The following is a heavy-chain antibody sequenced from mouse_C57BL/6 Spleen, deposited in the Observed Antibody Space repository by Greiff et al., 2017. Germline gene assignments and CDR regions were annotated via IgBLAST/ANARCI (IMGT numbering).Heavy chain of an antibody. V-gene: IGHV5-17*01. D-gene: IGHD3-3*01. CDR3: ASGGRGDY. J-gene: IGHJ2*01. CDR1: GFTFSDYG. Sequence: EVKVVESGGGLVKPGGSLKLSCAASGFTFSDYGMHWVRQAPEKGLEWVAYISSGSSTIYYADTVKGRFTLSRDNANNTLFLQMPSLRSEDTAMYYCASGGRGDYWGQGTTLTVSS. CDR2: ISSGSSTI.